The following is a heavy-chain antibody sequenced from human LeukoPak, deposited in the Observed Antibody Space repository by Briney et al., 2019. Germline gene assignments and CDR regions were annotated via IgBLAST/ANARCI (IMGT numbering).Heavy chain of an antibody. CDR1: GDSISSGNY. Sequence: SGTLSLTCGVSGDSISSGNYWNWVRQPPGKGLEWIGDIYQSGITNYNPSLKSRVTMSVDKSKNEFSLKLDSVTAADTAVYYCARDPRPRGGWFYFDCWGQGILVTVSS. J-gene: IGHJ4*02. CDR3: ARDPRPRGGWFYFDC. V-gene: IGHV4-4*02. D-gene: IGHD6-19*01. CDR2: IYQSGIT.